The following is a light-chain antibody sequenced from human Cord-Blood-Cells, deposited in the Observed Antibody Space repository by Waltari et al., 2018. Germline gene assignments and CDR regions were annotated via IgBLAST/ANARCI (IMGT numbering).Light chain of an antibody. CDR2: GAS. J-gene: IGKJ2*01. V-gene: IGKV3-15*01. Sequence: EIVMTQSPATLSVSPGDRATLPCRPSQSVSSNLDKYQQKPGQAPRRLIYGASTRATCIPARFSSSGSATEFTLINSSLQSEDFAVYYCQQYNNWPPYTFGQGTKLEIK. CDR3: QQYNNWPPYT. CDR1: QSVSSN.